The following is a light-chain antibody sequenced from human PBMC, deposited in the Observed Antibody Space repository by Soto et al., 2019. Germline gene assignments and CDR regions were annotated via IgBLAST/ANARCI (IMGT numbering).Light chain of an antibody. Sequence: QSVLTQPASVSGSPGQSITISCVGTSGVIGDCNYVSWYQQHPGKVPKVIIYDVSNRPSGVSYRFSGTKSGNTASLTVSGLQAEDEADYYCCSYTRSGTLIFGTGTKVTVL. J-gene: IGLJ1*01. CDR2: DVS. CDR3: CSYTRSGTLI. V-gene: IGLV2-14*01. CDR1: SGVIGDCNY.